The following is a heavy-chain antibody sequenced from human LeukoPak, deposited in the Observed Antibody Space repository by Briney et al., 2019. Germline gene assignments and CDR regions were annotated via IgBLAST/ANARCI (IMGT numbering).Heavy chain of an antibody. D-gene: IGHD2-2*01. CDR1: GGSFSGYY. J-gene: IGHJ4*02. Sequence: SETLSLTCAVYGGSFSGYYWSWIRQPPGKGLEWIGEINHSGSTNYNPSLKSRVTISVDTSKNQFSLKLSSVTAADTAVYYCARSPGSTRGSRRHFDYWGQGTLVTVSS. V-gene: IGHV4-34*01. CDR2: INHSGST. CDR3: ARSPGSTRGSRRHFDY.